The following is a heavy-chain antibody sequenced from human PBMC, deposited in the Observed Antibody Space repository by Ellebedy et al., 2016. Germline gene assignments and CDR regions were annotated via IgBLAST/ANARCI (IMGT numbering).Heavy chain of an antibody. V-gene: IGHV4-4*02. CDR3: ARIAAGDIYYYYYGMDV. J-gene: IGHJ6*02. CDR1: GGSISSSNW. Sequence: SETLSLTCVVSGGSISSSNWWSWVRQPPGKGLEWIGEIYHSGSTNYNPSLKSRVTISVDKSKNQFSLKLSSVTAADTAVYYCARIAAGDIYYYYYGMDVWGQGTTVTVSS. D-gene: IGHD6-13*01. CDR2: IYHSGST.